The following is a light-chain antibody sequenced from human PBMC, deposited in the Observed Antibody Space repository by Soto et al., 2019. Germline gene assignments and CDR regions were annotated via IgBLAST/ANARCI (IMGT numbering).Light chain of an antibody. CDR2: GAK. V-gene: IGKV1-39*01. Sequence: MSQAQTIVYSNVGKAWSRTLGASQAISNYLNWYQQKPGKAPNLLIFGAKTLQSGVPSRFSGSGNGTDFTHPITTLPAEEVGIYYCAQCHATPLSFAQGRRPEIK. CDR3: AQCHATPLS. CDR1: QAISNY. J-gene: IGKJ5*01.